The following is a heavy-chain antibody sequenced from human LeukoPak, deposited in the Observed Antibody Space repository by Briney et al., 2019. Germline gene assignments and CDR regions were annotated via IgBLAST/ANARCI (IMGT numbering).Heavy chain of an antibody. CDR3: ARGDCSSTICYSPMDV. J-gene: IGHJ6*03. Sequence: SETLSLTCTVSGYFISSGYYWGWIRQPPGKGLEWIGSIYRSGSTNYNPSLKSRVTISVDTSKNQFSLKVNSVTAADTAVYYCARGDCSSTICYSPMDVWGKGTTVTVSS. D-gene: IGHD2-2*01. CDR1: GYFISSGYY. V-gene: IGHV4-38-2*02. CDR2: IYRSGST.